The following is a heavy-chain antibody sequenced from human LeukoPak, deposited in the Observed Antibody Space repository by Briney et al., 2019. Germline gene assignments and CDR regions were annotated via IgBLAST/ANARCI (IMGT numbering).Heavy chain of an antibody. J-gene: IGHJ2*01. D-gene: IGHD2-2*01. CDR2: IYNNDNT. CDR1: GFIVSSNY. V-gene: IGHV3-53*01. Sequence: GGSLRLSCAASGFIVSSNYMSWVRQAPGKGLEWVSVIYNNDNTYYADSVKGRFTISRDNSRNTVYLQMNSLRPEDTAVYYCARDSSVKVTWYFDLWGRGTLVTVSS. CDR3: ARDSSVKVTWYFDL.